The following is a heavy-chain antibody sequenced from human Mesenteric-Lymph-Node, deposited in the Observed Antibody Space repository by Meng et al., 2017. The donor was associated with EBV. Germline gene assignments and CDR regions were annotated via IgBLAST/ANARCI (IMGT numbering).Heavy chain of an antibody. CDR2: IYYSGTT. J-gene: IGHJ4*02. CDR3: ARVSCSGGSCYGGFDY. V-gene: IGHV4-4*02. D-gene: IGHD2-15*01. CDR1: GEYISSSNW. Sequence: QVQLQQAGPELVKPSGTLSLTCVVSGEYISSSNWWSWVRQSPGKGLEWIGYIYYSGTTYNNPSLKSRVTISIDTSKNQFSLKLISVTAADTAVYYCARVSCSGGSCYGGFDYWGQGTLVTVSS.